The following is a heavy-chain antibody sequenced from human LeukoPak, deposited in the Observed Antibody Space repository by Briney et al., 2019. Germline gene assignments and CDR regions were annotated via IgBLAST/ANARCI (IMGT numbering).Heavy chain of an antibody. Sequence: GGSLRLSCAASEFTFSHYTMNWVRQAPGKGLEWVSSISASGDYIYYADSVKGRFTISRDNAKNSLFLQINSLRAEDTAVYYCARTPPPDIVLMVYAMDFDYWGQGTLVTVSS. CDR2: ISASGDYI. CDR3: ARTPPPDIVLMVYAMDFDY. J-gene: IGHJ4*02. CDR1: EFTFSHYT. V-gene: IGHV3-21*06. D-gene: IGHD2-8*01.